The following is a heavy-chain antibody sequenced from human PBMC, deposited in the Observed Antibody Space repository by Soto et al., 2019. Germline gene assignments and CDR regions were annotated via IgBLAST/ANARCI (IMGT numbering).Heavy chain of an antibody. V-gene: IGHV3-7*04. CDR2: IKEDGSQK. CDR3: ARGDYYDVSGPFSDAFDI. J-gene: IGHJ3*02. Sequence: PGGSLRLSCAASGFTFSRYWMSWVRQAPGKGLEWVANIKEDGSQKWYVDSVKGRSTISRDNAKNSLYLQMSSLRVEDTAVYYCARGDYYDVSGPFSDAFDIWGQGTMVTVS. D-gene: IGHD3-22*01. CDR1: GFTFSRYW.